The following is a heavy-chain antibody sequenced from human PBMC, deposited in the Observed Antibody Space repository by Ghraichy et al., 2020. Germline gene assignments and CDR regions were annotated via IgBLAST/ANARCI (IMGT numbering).Heavy chain of an antibody. CDR3: ASLSPRLVGAYYYYYMDV. V-gene: IGHV4-34*01. D-gene: IGHD3-3*01. Sequence: SETLSLTCAVYGGSFSGYYWSWIRQPPGKGLERIGEINHSGSTNYNPSLKSRVTISVDTSKNQFSLKLSSVTAADTAVYYCASLSPRLVGAYYYYYMDVWGKGTTVTVSS. CDR2: INHSGST. J-gene: IGHJ6*03. CDR1: GGSFSGYY.